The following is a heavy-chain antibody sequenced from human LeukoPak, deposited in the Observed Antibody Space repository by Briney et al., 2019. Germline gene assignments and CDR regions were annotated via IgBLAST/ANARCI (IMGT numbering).Heavy chain of an antibody. D-gene: IGHD2-15*01. CDR2: IKQDGSEK. CDR3: ARDRYSITVAVYYFDY. CDR1: GFTFSSYW. J-gene: IGHJ4*02. Sequence: PGGSLRLSCAASGFTFSSYWMSWVRQAPGKGLGWVANIKQDGSEKYYVDSVKGRFTISRDNAKNSLYLQMNSLRAEDTAVYYCARDRYSITVAVYYFDYWGQGTLVTVSS. V-gene: IGHV3-7*01.